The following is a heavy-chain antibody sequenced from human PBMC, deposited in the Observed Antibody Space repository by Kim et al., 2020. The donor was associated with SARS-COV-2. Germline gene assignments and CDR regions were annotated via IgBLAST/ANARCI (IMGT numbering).Heavy chain of an antibody. CDR1: GGSISSYY. D-gene: IGHD3-3*01. CDR3: ARDTREWLQYTANWYFDL. Sequence: SETLSLTCTVSGGSISSYYWSWIRQPPGKGLEWIGYIYYSGSTNYNPSLKSRVTISVDTAKNQFSLKLSSVTAADTAVYYCARDTREWLQYTANWYFDLWGRGTLVTVSS. CDR2: IYYSGST. V-gene: IGHV4-59*01. J-gene: IGHJ2*01.